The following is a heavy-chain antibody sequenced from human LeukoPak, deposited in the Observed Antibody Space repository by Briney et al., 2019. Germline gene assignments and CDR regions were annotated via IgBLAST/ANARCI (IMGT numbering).Heavy chain of an antibody. D-gene: IGHD3-22*01. CDR3: ARVLRDYYDSSGYLDY. J-gene: IGHJ4*02. Sequence: GASVKVSCKASGYTFTSYYMHWVRQTPGQGLEWMGIINPSGGSTSSAQKFQGRVTMTRDTSTSTVYMELSTLRSEDTAVYYCARVLRDYYDSSGYLDYWGQGTLVTVSS. CDR1: GYTFTSYY. V-gene: IGHV1-46*01. CDR2: INPSGGST.